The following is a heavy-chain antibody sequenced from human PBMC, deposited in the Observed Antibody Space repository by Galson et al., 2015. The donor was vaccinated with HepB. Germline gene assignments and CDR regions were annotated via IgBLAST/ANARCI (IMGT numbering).Heavy chain of an antibody. Sequence: PALVKPTQTLTLTCTFSGFSLSTSGMCVSWIRQPPGKALEWLALIDWDDDKYYSTSLKTRLTISKDTSKNQVVITMTNMDPVDTTTSYCARVLGCGGLSLVELSLNPNWFDPWGQGTLVTVSS. J-gene: IGHJ5*02. D-gene: IGHD3-16*02. CDR1: GFSLSTSGMC. V-gene: IGHV2-70*01. CDR2: IDWDDDK. CDR3: ARVLGCGGLSLVELSLNPNWFDP.